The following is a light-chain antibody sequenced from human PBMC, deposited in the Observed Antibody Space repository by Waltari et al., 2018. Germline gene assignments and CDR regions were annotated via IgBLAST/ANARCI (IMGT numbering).Light chain of an antibody. Sequence: EIVMTQSPATLSVSPGESVTLTCRASESITRNLAWYQRKPGQAPRLLIYSASTRATGIPARFSGSGSGTEFTLTISSLQSEDFAIYYCQQFNTWISFCQGTRLEIK. CDR1: ESITRN. J-gene: IGKJ5*01. CDR3: QQFNTWIS. CDR2: SAS. V-gene: IGKV3-15*01.